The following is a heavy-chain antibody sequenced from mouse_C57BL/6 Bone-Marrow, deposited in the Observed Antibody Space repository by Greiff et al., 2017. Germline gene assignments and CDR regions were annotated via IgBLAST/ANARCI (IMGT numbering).Heavy chain of an antibody. CDR3: ASYYYYGSSYPYYFDY. CDR1: GYTFTSYG. V-gene: IGHV1-81*01. D-gene: IGHD1-1*01. J-gene: IGHJ2*01. CDR2: IYPRSGNT. Sequence: VQLVESGAELARPGASVKLSCKASGYTFTSYGISWVKQRTGQGLEWIGEIYPRSGNTYYNEKFKGKATLTADKSSSTAYMELRSLTSEDSAVYFCASYYYYGSSYPYYFDYWGQGTTLTVSS.